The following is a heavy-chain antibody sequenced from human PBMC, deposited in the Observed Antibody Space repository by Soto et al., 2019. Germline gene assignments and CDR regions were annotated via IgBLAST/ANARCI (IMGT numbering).Heavy chain of an antibody. CDR1: GFTFSIYE. Sequence: PGESLKISCAASGFTFSIYEMNWVRQAPGKGLEWVSYSSSSGSTIFYADSVKGRFTISRDNAKNSLYLQMNSLRGEDTAVYYCARASAYTLDYWGQGTLVTVSS. CDR2: SSSSGSTI. CDR3: ARASAYTLDY. D-gene: IGHD4-4*01. V-gene: IGHV3-48*03. J-gene: IGHJ4*02.